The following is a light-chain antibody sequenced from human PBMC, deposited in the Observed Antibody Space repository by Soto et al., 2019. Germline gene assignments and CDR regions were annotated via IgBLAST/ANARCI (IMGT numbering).Light chain of an antibody. CDR1: QSVSSN. V-gene: IGKV3-15*01. J-gene: IGKJ5*01. CDR3: QQYNNWPPIT. Sequence: MTQSPSTLSVSTGERATLSCRASQSVSSNLAWYQQKPGQAPRLLIYGASTRATGIPARFSGSGSGTEFTLTISSLQSEDFAVYYCQQYNNWPPITFAQGTRLAIK. CDR2: GAS.